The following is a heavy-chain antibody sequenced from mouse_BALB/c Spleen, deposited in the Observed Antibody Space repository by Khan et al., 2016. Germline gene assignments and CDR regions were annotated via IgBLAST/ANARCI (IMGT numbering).Heavy chain of an antibody. V-gene: IGHV3-8*02. CDR1: GDSITSGH. CDR2: ISHSGDS. D-gene: IGHD1-2*01. CDR3: ATWDYYGSAFAY. Sequence: EVQLQESGPSLAKPSQTLSLTCSVTGDSITSGHWNWIRKFPGNKFDFMGYISHSGDSYYNPSLKSRISITRDTSKNQYYPQLNSVTTEDTATYYCATWDYYGSAFAYWGQGTLVTVSA. J-gene: IGHJ3*01.